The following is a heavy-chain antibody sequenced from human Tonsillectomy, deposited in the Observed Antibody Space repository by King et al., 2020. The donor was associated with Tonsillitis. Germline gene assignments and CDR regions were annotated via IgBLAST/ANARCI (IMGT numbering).Heavy chain of an antibody. J-gene: IGHJ6*02. CDR2: IIPIFGTA. V-gene: IGHV1-69*01. Sequence: VQLVQSGAEVKKPGSSVKVSCKASGGTFSSYAISWVRQAPGQGLEWMGGIIPIFGTANYAQKFQGRVTITADESTGTAYMELSSLRSEATAVYYCARTDCSGVSCYQGSYYSYDMDVWGQGTTVTVSS. D-gene: IGHD2-15*01. CDR3: ARTDCSGVSCYQGSYYSYDMDV. CDR1: GGTFSSYA.